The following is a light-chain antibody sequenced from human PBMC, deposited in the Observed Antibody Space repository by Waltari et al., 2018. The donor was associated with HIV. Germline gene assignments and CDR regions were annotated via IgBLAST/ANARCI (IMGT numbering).Light chain of an antibody. CDR1: QTLNSNY. J-gene: IGKJ5*01. CDR2: GAS. Sequence: EIVLTQSPGTLSLSPGERATLSCRASQTLNSNYLAWYQQKPGQAPRLVIHGASTRATGIPDRFSGRGSGTDFTLSINRLEPEDSAVYYCHQYSTSAITFGQGTRLEIK. CDR3: HQYSTSAIT. V-gene: IGKV3-20*01.